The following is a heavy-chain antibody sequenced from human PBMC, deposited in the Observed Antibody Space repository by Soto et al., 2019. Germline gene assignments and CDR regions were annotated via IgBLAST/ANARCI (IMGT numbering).Heavy chain of an antibody. CDR1: GFTFSSYA. CDR3: AKDVPGYCSSTSCQGGFDP. J-gene: IGHJ5*02. D-gene: IGHD2-2*01. Sequence: PGGSLRLSCAASGFTFSSYAMSWVRQAPGKGLEWVSAISGSGGSTYYADSVKGRFTISRDNSKNTLYLQMNSLRAEDTAVYYCAKDVPGYCSSTSCQGGFDPWGQGTLVTFSS. CDR2: ISGSGGST. V-gene: IGHV3-23*01.